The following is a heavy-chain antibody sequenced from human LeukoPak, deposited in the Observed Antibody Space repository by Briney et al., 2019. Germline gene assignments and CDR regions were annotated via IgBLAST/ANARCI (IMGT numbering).Heavy chain of an antibody. Sequence: SETLSLTCTVSGDSISSSSYYWGWIRQPPGKGLEWIGSIYYRGSTYYNPSLKSRVTISVDTSKNQFSLKLRSVTAADTAVYYCARDVRGYSYALDYWGQGILVTVSS. V-gene: IGHV4-39*07. CDR2: IYYRGST. J-gene: IGHJ4*02. CDR1: GDSISSSSYY. CDR3: ARDVRGYSYALDY. D-gene: IGHD5-18*01.